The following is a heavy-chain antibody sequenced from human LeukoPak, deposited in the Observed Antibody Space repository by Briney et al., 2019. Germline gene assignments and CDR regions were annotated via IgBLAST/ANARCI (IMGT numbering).Heavy chain of an antibody. CDR2: ISGDGVST. D-gene: IGHD1-26*01. V-gene: IGHV3-23*01. CDR1: GFTFSSYA. J-gene: IGHJ3*02. CDR3: ARRASVRALVFDI. Sequence: GGSLTLTCAASGFTFSSYAMSWVRQAPGKGLDWVSTISGDGVSTYYADSVRGRFTISRDNSPNTLYLQMNSLRAEETAVYYCARRASVRALVFDIWGQGTMVTVSS.